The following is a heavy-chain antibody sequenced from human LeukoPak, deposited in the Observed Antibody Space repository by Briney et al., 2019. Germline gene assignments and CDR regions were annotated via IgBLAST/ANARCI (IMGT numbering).Heavy chain of an antibody. J-gene: IGHJ4*02. CDR1: GGSVNVGSYY. CDR3: ARDGDY. Sequence: SETLSLTCTVSGGSVNVGSYYWTWIRQPPGKGLEWIGYIYSSGSTNYNPSLKSRVTISLGTSKNQFSLRLSSVTAADTAVYYCARDGDYWGQGTLVTVSS. V-gene: IGHV4-61*01. CDR2: IYSSGST.